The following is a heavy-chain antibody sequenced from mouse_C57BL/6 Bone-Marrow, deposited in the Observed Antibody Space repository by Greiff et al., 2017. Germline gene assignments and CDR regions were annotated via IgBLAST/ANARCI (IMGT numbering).Heavy chain of an antibody. CDR2: INPSSGYT. J-gene: IGHJ2*01. CDR3: ATYYGSSD. V-gene: IGHV1-7*01. Sequence: QVQLQQSGAELAKPGASVKLSCKASGYTFTSYWMHWVKQRPGQGLEWIGYINPSSGYTKYNQKFKDKDTLTADKSSSTAYMQLSSLTYEDSAVYYCATYYGSSDWGQGTTLTVSS. CDR1: GYTFTSYW. D-gene: IGHD1-1*01.